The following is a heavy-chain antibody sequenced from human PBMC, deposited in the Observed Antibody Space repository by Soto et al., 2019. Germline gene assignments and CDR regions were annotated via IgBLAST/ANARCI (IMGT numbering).Heavy chain of an antibody. CDR2: ISYDGSNK. Sequence: GGYFRLSCAAPGLTLSRYGVHWVRQAPGKGLEWVAVISYDGSNKYYADSVKGRFTISRDNSKNTLYLQMNSLRAEDTAVYYCFFYSYGDHRDLQSFPARRSSDL. J-gene: IGHJ2*01. D-gene: IGHD4-4*01. CDR3: FFYSYGDHRDLQSFPARRSSDL. V-gene: IGHV3-30*03. CDR1: GLTLSRYG.